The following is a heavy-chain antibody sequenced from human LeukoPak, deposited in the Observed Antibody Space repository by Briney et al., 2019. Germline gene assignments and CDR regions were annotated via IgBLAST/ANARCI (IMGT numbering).Heavy chain of an antibody. J-gene: IGHJ4*02. V-gene: IGHV3-23*01. CDR3: AKDRGVKAAAGTSHDY. CDR2: ISGSGGNT. D-gene: IGHD6-13*01. Sequence: QTGGSLRLSCAAAGFTFSSYAMSWVRQAPGKGLEWVSGISGSGGNTYYADSVKGRFTISRDNSKNTLYLQMNSLRAEDTAVYYCAKDRGVKAAAGTSHDYWGQGTLVTVSS. CDR1: GFTFSSYA.